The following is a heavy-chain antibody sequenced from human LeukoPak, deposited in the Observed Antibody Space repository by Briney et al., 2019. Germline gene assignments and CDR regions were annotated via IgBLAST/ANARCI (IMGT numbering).Heavy chain of an antibody. D-gene: IGHD2-15*01. J-gene: IGHJ4*02. Sequence: GSLRLSCTASGFTFINYWMHWVRQAPGEGLVWVSHINNDGSTTTYADSVKGRFTISRDNAKNTLYLHVNSLRAEDTAVYYRARGGFCSGADCRGSFDYWGQGSLVTVSS. CDR2: INNDGSTT. CDR3: ARGGFCSGADCRGSFDY. CDR1: GFTFINYW. V-gene: IGHV3-74*01.